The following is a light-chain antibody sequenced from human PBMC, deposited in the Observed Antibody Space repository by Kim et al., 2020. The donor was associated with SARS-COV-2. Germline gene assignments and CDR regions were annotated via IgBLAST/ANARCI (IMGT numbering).Light chain of an antibody. J-gene: IGLJ3*02. CDR3: GSRDYSGDHPV. V-gene: IGLV3-19*01. CDR1: SLKTYY. Sequence: SSELTQDPAVSVALGQTVSITCHGDSLKTYYTSWFQRKQGQAPVLVIYGHNNRPSGISDRFSGSIAENTASLTITGAQAEDEGDYFCGSRDYSGDHPVFGGRTKLTVL. CDR2: GHN.